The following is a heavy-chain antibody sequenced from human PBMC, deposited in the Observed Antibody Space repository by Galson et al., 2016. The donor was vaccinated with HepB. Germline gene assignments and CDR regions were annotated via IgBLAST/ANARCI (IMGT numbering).Heavy chain of an antibody. CDR2: IIPVFDTP. Sequence: SVKVSCKASGVTFDKYSLDWVRQAPGLGLEWMGGIIPVFDTPNYAQKFQGRLTITADKSTSTLYMHLAGLTFEDTAVYYCSSPGAGYNAYYYNKLDVWGHGTTVTVSS. CDR3: SSPGAGYNAYYYNKLDV. CDR1: GVTFDKYS. D-gene: IGHD3-22*01. J-gene: IGHJ6*02. V-gene: IGHV1-69*06.